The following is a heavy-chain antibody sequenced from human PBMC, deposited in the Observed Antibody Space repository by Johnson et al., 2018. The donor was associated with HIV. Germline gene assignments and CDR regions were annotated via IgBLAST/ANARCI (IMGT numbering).Heavy chain of an antibody. CDR3: ARLIVGAPGAFDI. Sequence: VQLVESGGGLIHPGGSLRLSCVASGFSVSDNYMSWVRQAPGEGLEWVANIKQDGSEKYYVDSVKGRFTISRDNAKNSLYLQMNSLRAEDTAVYYCARLIVGAPGAFDIWGQGTMVTVSS. V-gene: IGHV3-7*03. J-gene: IGHJ3*02. CDR2: IKQDGSEK. CDR1: GFSVSDNY. D-gene: IGHD1-26*01.